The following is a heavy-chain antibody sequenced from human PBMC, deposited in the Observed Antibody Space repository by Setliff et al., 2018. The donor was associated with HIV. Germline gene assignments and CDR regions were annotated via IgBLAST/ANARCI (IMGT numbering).Heavy chain of an antibody. D-gene: IGHD5-12*01. CDR2: IYHSGST. Sequence: SETLSLTCAVSGYSISSGYYWGWIRQPPGKGLEWIGSIYHSGSTYYNPSLKSRVTISVDTSKKQFSLKLTSVTAADTAVYYCARMYSGYDWSPAGARTRYFDYWGQGTLVTVSS. CDR3: ARMYSGYDWSPAGARTRYFDY. V-gene: IGHV4-38-2*01. J-gene: IGHJ4*02. CDR1: GYSISSGYY.